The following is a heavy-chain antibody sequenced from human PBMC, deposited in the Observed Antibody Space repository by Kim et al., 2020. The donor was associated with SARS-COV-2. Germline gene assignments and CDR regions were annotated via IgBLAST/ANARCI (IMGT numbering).Heavy chain of an antibody. V-gene: IGHV3-7*03. J-gene: IGHJ3*02. CDR1: GFTFSSYW. CDR2: IKQDGSES. D-gene: IGHD3-22*01. Sequence: GGSLRLSCAASGFTFSSYWMSWVRQAPGKGLEWVANIKQDGSESYYVDSVKGRFTLSRDNAKNSLSLQMNRLRAEDTALYYCARGDYYDSSGSFSDAFDIWGQGTMVTVSS. CDR3: ARGDYYDSSGSFSDAFDI.